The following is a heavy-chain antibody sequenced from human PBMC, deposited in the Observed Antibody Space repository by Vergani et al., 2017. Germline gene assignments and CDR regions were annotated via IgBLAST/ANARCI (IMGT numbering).Heavy chain of an antibody. CDR2: INQDGSEK. CDR1: GFTLHNYW. V-gene: IGHV3-7*01. J-gene: IGHJ3*01. D-gene: IGHD4-23*01. Sequence: EVQLVESGGGLVQPGGSLRLSCAASGFTLHNYWVTWVRQAPGKGLEWVANINQDGSEKYYMDSVKGRFTISRDNAKNSLYLQMNSLRGEDAAVYACARTNTVLIPHGVFDLWGQGTMVAVSS. CDR3: ARTNTVLIPHGVFDL.